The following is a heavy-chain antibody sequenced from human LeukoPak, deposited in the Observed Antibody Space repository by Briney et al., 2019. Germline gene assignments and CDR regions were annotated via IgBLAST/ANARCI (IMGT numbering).Heavy chain of an antibody. CDR3: ARDDSLSYRPNWFDP. V-gene: IGHV3-7*01. Sequence: GRCLTLAWAASGFTVSSYWISSARQPRGNWRELVTNIKEEGPDKNYADSVKGRFTISRANAKNSLYLHMNSLRAEDTAVYYCARDDSLSYRPNWFDPWGQGTLVTVSS. D-gene: IGHD3-16*02. J-gene: IGHJ5*02. CDR1: GFTVSSYW. CDR2: IKEEGPDK.